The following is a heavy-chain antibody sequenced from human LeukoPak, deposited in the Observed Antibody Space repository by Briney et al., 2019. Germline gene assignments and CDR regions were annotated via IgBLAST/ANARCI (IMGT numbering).Heavy chain of an antibody. D-gene: IGHD3-9*01. V-gene: IGHV4-59*01. CDR3: ARVRYFDWFYDY. CDR2: IYYSGST. Sequence: PSKTLSLTCTVSGGSISSYYWSWIPQPPGKGLEWIGYIYYSGSTNYNPSLKSRVTISVDTSKNQFSLKLSSVTAADTAVYYCARVRYFDWFYDYWGQGTLVTVSS. J-gene: IGHJ4*02. CDR1: GGSISSYY.